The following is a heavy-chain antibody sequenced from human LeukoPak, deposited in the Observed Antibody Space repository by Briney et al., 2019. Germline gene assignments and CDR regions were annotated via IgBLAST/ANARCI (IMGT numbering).Heavy chain of an antibody. CDR1: GFTFSSYG. Sequence: PGGSLRLSCAASGFTFSSYGMHWVRQAPGKGLEWVAFIRYDGSNKYYADSVKGRFTISRDNSKNTLYLQMNSLRAEDTAVYYCAKDLGGYCSGGSCYYFDYWGQGTLVTVSS. CDR2: IRYDGSNK. V-gene: IGHV3-30*02. D-gene: IGHD2-15*01. J-gene: IGHJ4*02. CDR3: AKDLGGYCSGGSCYYFDY.